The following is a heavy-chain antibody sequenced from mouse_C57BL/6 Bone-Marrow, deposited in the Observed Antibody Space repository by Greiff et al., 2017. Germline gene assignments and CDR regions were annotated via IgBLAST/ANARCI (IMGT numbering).Heavy chain of an antibody. CDR2: INPNNGGP. V-gene: IGHV1-26*01. Sequence: VQLQQSGPELVKPGASVKISCKASGYTFTDYYMNWVKQSHGKSLEWIGDINPNNGGPSYNQKFKGKATLTVDKSSSTAYMELRSLTSEDSAVYYCAREPPAYWGQGTLVTVSA. D-gene: IGHD6-1*01. CDR1: GYTFTDYY. CDR3: AREPPAY. J-gene: IGHJ3*01.